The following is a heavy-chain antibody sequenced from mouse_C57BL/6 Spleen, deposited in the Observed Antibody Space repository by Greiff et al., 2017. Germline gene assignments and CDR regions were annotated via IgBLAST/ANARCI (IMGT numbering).Heavy chain of an antibody. CDR2: INPSNGGT. CDR1: GYTFTSYW. CDR3: ARSPGGYGSSSSYWYFDV. D-gene: IGHD1-1*01. J-gene: IGHJ1*03. V-gene: IGHV1-53*01. Sequence: QVQLQQPGTELVKPGASVKLSCKASGYTFTSYWMHWVKQRPGQGLEWIGNINPSNGGTNYNEKFKSKATLTVDKSSSTAYMQLSSLTSEDSAVYYCARSPGGYGSSSSYWYFDVWGTGTTVTVSS.